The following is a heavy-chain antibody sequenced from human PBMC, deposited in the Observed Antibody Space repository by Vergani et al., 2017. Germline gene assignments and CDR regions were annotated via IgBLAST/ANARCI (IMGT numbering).Heavy chain of an antibody. CDR1: GFTFDDYA. CDR2: ISWNSNSI. D-gene: IGHD3-22*01. J-gene: IGHJ3*02. V-gene: IGHV3-9*01. CDR3: VHGPLYSSCWWWGAFDI. Sequence: EVQLVESGGGLVQPGRSLRLSCAVSGFTFDDYAMHWVRQAPGKGLEWVSGISWNSNSIGYADSVKGRFTISRDNAKNSLYLQMNSLRAEDTALYYCVHGPLYSSCWWWGAFDIWGQGTMVTVSS.